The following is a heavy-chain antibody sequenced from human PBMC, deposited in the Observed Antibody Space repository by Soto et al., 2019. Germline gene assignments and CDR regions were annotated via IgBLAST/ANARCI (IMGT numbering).Heavy chain of an antibody. J-gene: IGHJ6*02. CDR2: ISYDGSNK. Sequence: GGSLRLSCAASGFTFSSYAMHGVRQAPGKGLEWVAVISYDGSNKYYADSVKGRFTISRDNSKNTLYLQMNSLRAEDTAVYYRARGVVIDDILLLPAARGGMVVPKNYYGMAVWGQGTTVTVSS. CDR1: GFTFSSYA. V-gene: IGHV3-30-3*01. CDR3: ARGVVIDDILLLPAARGGMVVPKNYYGMAV. D-gene: IGHD2-2*01.